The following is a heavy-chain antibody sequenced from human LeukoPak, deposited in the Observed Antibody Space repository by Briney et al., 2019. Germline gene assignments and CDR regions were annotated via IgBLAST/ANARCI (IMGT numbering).Heavy chain of an antibody. CDR3: ARVVYSGYDFRGAMDV. CDR1: IDSFTNYY. CDR2: VNDSGGT. D-gene: IGHD5-12*01. Sequence: NPSETLSLTCAVYIDSFTNYYWNWIRQTPGKGLEWIGEVNDSGGTNINPSLRSRVILSVDTSKNQFSLKLISVTAADTAVYYCARVVYSGYDFRGAMDVWGKGTTVTVSS. V-gene: IGHV4-34*01. J-gene: IGHJ6*03.